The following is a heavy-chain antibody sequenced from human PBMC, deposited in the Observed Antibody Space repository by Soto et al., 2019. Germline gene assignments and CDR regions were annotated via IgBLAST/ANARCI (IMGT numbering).Heavy chain of an antibody. CDR3: ARVYVTMVRGVIITIKTNAFDI. J-gene: IGHJ3*02. Sequence: SETLSLTCAVYGGSFSGYYWSWIRQPPGKGLEWIGEINHSGSTNYNPSLKSRVTISVDTSKNQFSLKLSSVTAADTAVYYCARVYVTMVRGVIITIKTNAFDIWGQGTMVTVSS. V-gene: IGHV4-34*01. D-gene: IGHD3-10*01. CDR1: GGSFSGYY. CDR2: INHSGST.